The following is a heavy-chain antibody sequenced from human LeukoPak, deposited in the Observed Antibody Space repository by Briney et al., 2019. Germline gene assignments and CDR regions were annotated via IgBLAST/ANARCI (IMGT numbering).Heavy chain of an antibody. CDR1: GGSMSSNY. CDR3: ARAPYSSSQLNFDY. CDR2: IFYTGST. V-gene: IGHV4-59*01. J-gene: IGHJ4*02. Sequence: PSETLSLTCTVSGGSMSSNYWSWIRQSPGKGLEWIGYIFYTGSTKYNPSLKSRVSMSVDMSKNQFSLKVTSAIAADTAVYYCARAPYSSSQLNFDYWGQGTLSPSPQ. D-gene: IGHD6-13*01.